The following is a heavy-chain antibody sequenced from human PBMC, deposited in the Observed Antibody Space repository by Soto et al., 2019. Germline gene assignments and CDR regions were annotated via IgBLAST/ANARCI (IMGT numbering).Heavy chain of an antibody. CDR3: TTAPFDY. V-gene: IGHV3-15*07. CDR2: IKTRAEGGTA. Sequence: EVQLVESGGGLVKPGESLKLSCAVSGFTFSNGWMNWVRQAPGQGLEWVGLIKTRAEGGTADYAAPVKGRFTISIDDFDNTLYLQMNSLKNEDTAVYYCTTAPFDYWGQGTLVTVSS. CDR1: GFTFSNGW. J-gene: IGHJ4*02.